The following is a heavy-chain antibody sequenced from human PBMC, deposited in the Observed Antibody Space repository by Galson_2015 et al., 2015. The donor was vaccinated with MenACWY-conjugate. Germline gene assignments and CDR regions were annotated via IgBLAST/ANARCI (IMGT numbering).Heavy chain of an antibody. CDR2: IKEDGSET. Sequence: SLRLSCAASGLSFSSYWMAWVRQAPGKGLEWVANIKEDGSETYYVDSATGRFTVSRDNAKNSLDLQMNSLRVEDTAVYYCATSPAYECNSRCYYRAFDVWGQGTMVTVSS. J-gene: IGHJ3*01. CDR3: ATSPAYECNSRCYYRAFDV. D-gene: IGHD2-2*01. CDR1: GLSFSSYW. V-gene: IGHV3-7*03.